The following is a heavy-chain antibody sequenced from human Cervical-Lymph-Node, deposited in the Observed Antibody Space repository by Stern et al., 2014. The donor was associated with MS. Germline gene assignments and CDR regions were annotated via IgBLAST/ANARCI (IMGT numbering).Heavy chain of an antibody. Sequence: VQLVQSGAELKKPGESLKISCKTSGYKFINYWIAWVRQVPGKGMEWIGIIYPGDSDIRYSPSFQGHVTMSVDRSTTTAYLQWSSLKASDTAVYYCARWSVACDYWGQGALVTVSS. V-gene: IGHV5-51*03. J-gene: IGHJ4*02. CDR3: ARWSVACDY. CDR1: GYKFINYW. D-gene: IGHD2-15*01. CDR2: IYPGDSDI.